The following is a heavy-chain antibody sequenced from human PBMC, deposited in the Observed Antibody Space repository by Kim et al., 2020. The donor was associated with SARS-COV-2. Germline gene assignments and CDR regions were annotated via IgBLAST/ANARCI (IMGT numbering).Heavy chain of an antibody. CDR1: GYTFTNFA. CDR2: INTKTGNP. V-gene: IGHV7-4-1*02. D-gene: IGHD1-20*01. CDR3: ARKDDNWFGDYTWFDP. Sequence: ASVKVSCKASGYTFTNFAMNWVRQAPGQGLEWMGWINTKTGNPTYAQGFTGRFVFSLDTSVSTAYLQISSLKAEDTAVYYCARKDDNWFGDYTWFDPWGQGTLVTVSS. J-gene: IGHJ5*02.